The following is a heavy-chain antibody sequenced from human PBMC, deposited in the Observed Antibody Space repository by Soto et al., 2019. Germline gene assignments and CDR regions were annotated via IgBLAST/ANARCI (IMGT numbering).Heavy chain of an antibody. D-gene: IGHD1-26*01. Sequence: SETLSLTCAVSGDSISSGGYSWTWIRQPPGKGLEWIGHIYQSGSTLYSPSLESRVAISVDKSKNLFSLDLSSVTAADTAVYYCARDTRDGYYLADWGQGILVTVSS. CDR2: IYQSGST. CDR3: ARDTRDGYYLAD. CDR1: GDSISSGGYS. V-gene: IGHV4-30-2*01. J-gene: IGHJ4*02.